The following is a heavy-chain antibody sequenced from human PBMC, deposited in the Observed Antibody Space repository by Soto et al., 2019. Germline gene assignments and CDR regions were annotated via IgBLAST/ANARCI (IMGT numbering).Heavy chain of an antibody. CDR1: GVSFNNNG. CDR3: ARVLYYGSGSYSPYGIDV. D-gene: IGHD3-10*01. Sequence: QVQLVQSGAEVKKPGSSVKVSCKTSGVSFNNNGIGWVRQAPGHGLEWMGGVSPPFRTSNYARKFQGRISITADASTGTVNMELSSLTSEDTAQYYCARVLYYGSGSYSPYGIDVGGQGTTVTVSS. J-gene: IGHJ6*02. V-gene: IGHV1-69*01. CDR2: VSPPFRTS.